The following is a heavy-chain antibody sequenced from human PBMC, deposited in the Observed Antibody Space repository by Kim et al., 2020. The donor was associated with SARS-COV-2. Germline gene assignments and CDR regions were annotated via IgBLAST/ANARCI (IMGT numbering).Heavy chain of an antibody. Sequence: GGSLRLSCAASGFTFSSYAMSWVRQAPGKGLEWVSAISGSGGSTYYADSVKGRFTISRDNSKNTLYLQMNSLRAEDTAVYYCARCCSSYIYYYYGMDVWGQGTTVTVSS. V-gene: IGHV3-23*01. J-gene: IGHJ6*02. CDR1: GFTFSSYA. CDR2: ISGSGGST. CDR3: ARCCSSYIYYYYGMDV. D-gene: IGHD2-2*01.